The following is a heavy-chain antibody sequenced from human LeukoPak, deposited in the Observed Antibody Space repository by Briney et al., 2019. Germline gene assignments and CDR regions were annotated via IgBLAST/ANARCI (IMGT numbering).Heavy chain of an antibody. V-gene: IGHV3-30*02. CDR3: ARPTYGDYPFDY. D-gene: IGHD4-17*01. Sequence: GGSLRLSCAASGFTFSSYGMHWVRQAPGKGLEWVAFIRYDGSNKYYADSVKGRFTISRDNSKNTLYLQMNSLRAEDTAVYYCARPTYGDYPFDYWGQGTLVTVSS. CDR2: IRYDGSNK. J-gene: IGHJ4*02. CDR1: GFTFSSYG.